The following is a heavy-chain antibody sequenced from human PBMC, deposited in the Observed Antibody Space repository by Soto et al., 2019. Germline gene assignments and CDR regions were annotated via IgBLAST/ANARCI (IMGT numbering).Heavy chain of an antibody. CDR2: IWYDGTNI. Sequence: QVQLVESGGGVVQPGRSLRVSCAASGFTFSSYGMHWVRQAPGKGLEWLDVIWYDGTNIHYADSVRGRFTISRDNSKNTLYLKMNSLRAEDTAVYYCARKALLGNWFDPWGQGTLVTVSS. D-gene: IGHD3-10*01. J-gene: IGHJ5*02. V-gene: IGHV3-33*01. CDR3: ARKALLGNWFDP. CDR1: GFTFSSYG.